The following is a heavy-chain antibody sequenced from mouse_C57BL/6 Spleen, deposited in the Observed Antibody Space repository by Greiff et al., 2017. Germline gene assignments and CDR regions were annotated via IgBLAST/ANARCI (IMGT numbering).Heavy chain of an antibody. J-gene: IGHJ1*03. CDR2: INPGSGGT. CDR3: AKGSSYWYFDV. D-gene: IGHD1-1*01. CDR1: GYAFTNYL. Sequence: VKLMESGAELVRPGTSVKVSCKASGYAFTNYLIEWVKQRPGQGLEWIGVINPGSGGTNYNEKFKGKATLTADKSSSTAYMQLSSLTSEDSAVYFCAKGSSYWYFDVCGTGTTVTVSS. V-gene: IGHV1-54*01.